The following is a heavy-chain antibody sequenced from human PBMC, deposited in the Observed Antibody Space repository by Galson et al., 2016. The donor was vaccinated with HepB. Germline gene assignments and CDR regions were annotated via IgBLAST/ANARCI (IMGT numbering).Heavy chain of an antibody. J-gene: IGHJ4*02. CDR1: GFTFSTYW. CDR2: IKKDGSAQ. V-gene: IGHV3-7*03. Sequence: SLRLSCAASGFTFSTYWMSWVRQAPGKGLEWLANIKKDGSAQFYIDSVKGRFTISRDNDKNSLYLQMNSLRAEVTDIYYCVGDPGWFIRNWGQGALVSVSS. CDR3: VGDPGWFIRN. D-gene: IGHD6-19*01.